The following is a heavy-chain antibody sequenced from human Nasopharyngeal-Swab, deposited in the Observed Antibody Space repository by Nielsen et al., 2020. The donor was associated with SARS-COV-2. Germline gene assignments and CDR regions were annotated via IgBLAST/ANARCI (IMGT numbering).Heavy chain of an antibody. CDR1: GGSISSGGYF. V-gene: IGHV4-31*03. Sequence: SETLSLTCTVSGGSISSGGYFWSWIRQHPGKGLEWIGYIYDSGSTYYNPSLKSRVTISVDTSKNQFSLKLSSVTAADTAVYYCARAGKRWLQLGGFDPWGQGTLVTVSS. CDR2: IYDSGST. CDR3: ARAGKRWLQLGGFDP. J-gene: IGHJ5*02. D-gene: IGHD5-24*01.